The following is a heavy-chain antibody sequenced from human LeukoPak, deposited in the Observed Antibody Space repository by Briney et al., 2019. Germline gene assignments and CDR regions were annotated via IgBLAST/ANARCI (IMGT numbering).Heavy chain of an antibody. CDR2: IYYSGST. D-gene: IGHD6-13*01. CDR3: AERVERGWDGYSSSWSARGYFDY. Sequence: SETLSLTCTVSGGSISSYYWSWIRQPPGKGLEWIGYIYYSGSTNYNPSLKSRVTISVDTSKNQFSLKLSSVTDADTAGYYCAERVERGWDGYSSSWSARGYFDYWGQGTLVTVSS. CDR1: GGSISSYY. J-gene: IGHJ4*02. V-gene: IGHV4-59*01.